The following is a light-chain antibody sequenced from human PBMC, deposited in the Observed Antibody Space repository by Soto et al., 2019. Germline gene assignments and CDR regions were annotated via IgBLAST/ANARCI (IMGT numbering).Light chain of an antibody. CDR3: QSYDSSLSVV. J-gene: IGLJ2*01. CDR1: SSNIGAGYD. CDR2: GNS. V-gene: IGLV1-40*01. Sequence: QSVLTQPPSVSGAPGQRVTIYCTGSSSNIGAGYDVHWYQQLPGTAPKVRIYGNSNRPSGVPDRFSGSKSGTSSSLAITGLQAEDDADDYCQSYDSSLSVVFGGGTQLTAL.